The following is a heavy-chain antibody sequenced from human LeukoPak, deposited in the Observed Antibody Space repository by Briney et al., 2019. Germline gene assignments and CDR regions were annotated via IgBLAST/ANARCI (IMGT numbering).Heavy chain of an antibody. Sequence: GASVKVSCKASGYTFTAYFMHWVRQAPGQGLEWMGRINPNSGGTNYAQKFQGRVTMTRDTSISTAYMELSRLRSDDTAVYYCARVMDYYYMDVWGKGTTVTVSS. J-gene: IGHJ6*03. D-gene: IGHD2-8*01. CDR3: ARVMDYYYMDV. CDR2: INPNSGGT. CDR1: GYTFTAYF. V-gene: IGHV1-2*06.